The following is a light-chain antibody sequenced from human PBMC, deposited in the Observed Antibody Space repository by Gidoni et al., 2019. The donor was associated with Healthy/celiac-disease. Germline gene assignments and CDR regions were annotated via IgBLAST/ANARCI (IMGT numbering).Light chain of an antibody. CDR3: QQSYSTPQT. Sequence: DIQMTQSPSSLSASVADRVTITRRASQSISSYLDWYQQKPGKAPKLLIYAASSLQSGVPSRFSGSGSGTDFTLTISSLQPEDFGTYYCQQSYSTPQTFGQGTKLEIK. CDR1: QSISSY. CDR2: AAS. J-gene: IGKJ2*01. V-gene: IGKV1-39*01.